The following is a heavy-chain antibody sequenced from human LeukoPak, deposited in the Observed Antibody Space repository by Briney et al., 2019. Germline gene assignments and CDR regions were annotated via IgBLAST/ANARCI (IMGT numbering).Heavy chain of an antibody. J-gene: IGHJ4*02. D-gene: IGHD3-16*01. Sequence: TGRSLRLSCVASGFTFSGSWMHWVRQAPGKGPMWVSRINPGGSDITYADSVKGRFTISRVNAKNSLYLQVNSLRVEDTAVYFCGRDMWGTMDYWGQGALVTVSS. CDR2: INPGGSDI. CDR1: GFTFSGSW. CDR3: GRDMWGTMDY. V-gene: IGHV3-74*01.